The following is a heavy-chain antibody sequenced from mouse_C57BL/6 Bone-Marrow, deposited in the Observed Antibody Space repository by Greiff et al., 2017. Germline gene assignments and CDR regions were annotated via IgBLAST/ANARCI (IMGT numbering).Heavy chain of an antibody. CDR1: GYTFTDYA. CDR2: ISTYYGDA. J-gene: IGHJ4*01. D-gene: IGHD1-1*01. Sequence: QVQLQQSGPELVRPGVSVKISCKGSGYTFTDYAMHWVKQSHAKSLEWIGVISTYYGDASYNQKFKDKATMTLDKSSSTAYMELARLTSEDSAVYYCARWTTVVATKAMDYWGQGTSVTVSS. CDR3: ARWTTVVATKAMDY. V-gene: IGHV1-67*01.